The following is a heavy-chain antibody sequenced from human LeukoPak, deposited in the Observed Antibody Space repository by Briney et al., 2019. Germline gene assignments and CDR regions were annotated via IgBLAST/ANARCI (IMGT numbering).Heavy chain of an antibody. V-gene: IGHV3-7*01. D-gene: IGHD6-19*01. CDR2: IKQDGSEK. Sequence: PGGSLRLSCAASGFTFSSYWMSWVRQAPGKGLEWVANIKQDGSEKYYVDSVKGRFTISRDNAKNSLYLQMNSLRAEDTAVYYCARALPGYSSGWYDYWDQGTLVTVSS. CDR1: GFTFSSYW. J-gene: IGHJ4*02. CDR3: ARALPGYSSGWYDY.